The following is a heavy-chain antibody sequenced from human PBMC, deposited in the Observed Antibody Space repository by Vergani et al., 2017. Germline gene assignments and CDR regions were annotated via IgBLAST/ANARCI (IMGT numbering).Heavy chain of an antibody. V-gene: IGHV4-4*07. CDR3: ARAEFSTNFYGQSYYLDY. J-gene: IGHJ4*02. CDR2: VYFTGST. CDR1: GVSINSRYY. Sequence: QVQLQESGPGLVTSSQTLSLTCRVSGVSINSRYYWTWVRQPAGKGLQWLGRVYFTGSTNYNPSLRSRLSLSNDTSLNEFSLKLHSVSADDSAMYFCARAEFSTNFYGQSYYLDYWGQGIPVTVSS. D-gene: IGHD6-6*01.